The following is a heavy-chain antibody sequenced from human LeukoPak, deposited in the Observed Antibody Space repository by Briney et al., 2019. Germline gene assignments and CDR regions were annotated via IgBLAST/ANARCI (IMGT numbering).Heavy chain of an antibody. J-gene: IGHJ5*02. CDR2: IYYSGST. Sequence: PSETLSLTCAVYGGSFSGYYWSWIRQHPGKGLEWIGYIYYSGSTYYNPSLKSRVTISVDTSKNQFSLKLSSVTAADTAVYYCAREDYDYVWGSSRFDPWGQGTLVTVSS. V-gene: IGHV4-31*11. D-gene: IGHD3-16*01. CDR3: AREDYDYVWGSSRFDP. CDR1: GGSFSGYY.